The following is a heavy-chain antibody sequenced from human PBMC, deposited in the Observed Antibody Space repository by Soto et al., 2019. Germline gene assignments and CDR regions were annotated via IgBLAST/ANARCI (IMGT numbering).Heavy chain of an antibody. CDR3: AKNGIAADDY. Sequence: QVQLVESGGGVVQPGRSLRLSCAASGFTFSSYGMHWVRQAPGKGLEWVAVISYDGSNKYYADSVKGRFTISRDNSKNTLYLQMNSLRAEDTAVYYCAKNGIAADDYWGQGTLVTVSS. CDR1: GFTFSSYG. CDR2: ISYDGSNK. D-gene: IGHD6-13*01. J-gene: IGHJ4*02. V-gene: IGHV3-30*18.